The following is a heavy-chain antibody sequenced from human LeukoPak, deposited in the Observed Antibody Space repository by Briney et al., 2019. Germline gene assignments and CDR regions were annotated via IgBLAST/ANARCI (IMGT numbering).Heavy chain of an antibody. CDR3: ARTGYSSSWYHYYYGMDV. CDR1: GGSFSGYY. CDR2: INHSGST. Sequence: PSETLSLTCAVYGGSFSGYYWSWIRQPPGKGLEWIGEINHSGSTNYNPSLKSRVTISVDTSKNQFSLKLSSVTAADTAVYYCARTGYSSSWYHYYYGMDVWGKGTTVTVFS. V-gene: IGHV4-34*01. J-gene: IGHJ6*04. D-gene: IGHD6-13*01.